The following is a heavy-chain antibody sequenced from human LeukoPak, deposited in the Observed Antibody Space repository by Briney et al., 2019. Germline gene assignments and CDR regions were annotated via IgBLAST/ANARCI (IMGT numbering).Heavy chain of an antibody. CDR3: VRQNSDYYYYYLDV. CDR2: VYYSGTT. V-gene: IGHV4-39*01. J-gene: IGHJ6*03. D-gene: IGHD1-7*01. Sequence: SETLSLTCTVSGGSVSSSSSYWAWIRQPPGRGLEWIGSVYYSGTTYYNTSLESRVSISEDTSRNRFSLMLSSVTAADTAVYYCVRQNSDYYYYYLDVWGEGTTVIVSS. CDR1: GGSVSSSSSY.